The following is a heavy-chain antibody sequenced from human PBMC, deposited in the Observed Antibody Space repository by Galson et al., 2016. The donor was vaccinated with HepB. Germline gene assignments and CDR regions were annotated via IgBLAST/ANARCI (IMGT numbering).Heavy chain of an antibody. CDR2: INPGLGST. V-gene: IGHV1-69*11. CDR1: GGNFRSHV. J-gene: IGHJ4*02. Sequence: SVKVSCKASGGNFRSHVIAWVRQAPGQGLEWMGRINPGLGSTNYARSFQDRITLTADESTITAYMELNTLTNDDTAIYFCAREVRHGGKSKGPFDYWGQGTLVTVSS. CDR3: AREVRHGGKSKGPFDY. D-gene: IGHD4-23*01.